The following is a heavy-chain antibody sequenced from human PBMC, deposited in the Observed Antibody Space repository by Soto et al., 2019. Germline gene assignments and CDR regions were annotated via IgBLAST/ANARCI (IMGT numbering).Heavy chain of an antibody. V-gene: IGHV4-30-2*01. D-gene: IGHD2-21*02. CDR2: IYNSGNT. CDR3: ARGSDGVWNWFDP. CDR1: GASISSGFYS. J-gene: IGHJ5*02. Sequence: TLAVACAVSGASISSGFYSWSWIRQPPGQGLEWIGYIYNSGNTYYNPSLMSRVTISVDRSQNHFSLKLTSVTAADTAVYYCARGSDGVWNWFDPWGQGTPVTVYS.